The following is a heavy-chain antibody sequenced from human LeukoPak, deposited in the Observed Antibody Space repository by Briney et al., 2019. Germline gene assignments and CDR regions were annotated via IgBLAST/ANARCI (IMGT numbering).Heavy chain of an antibody. Sequence: SQTHSLTCAISGDSVSSNTAAWYWIRQSPSRGLEWLGRTFYRSKWIYEYAVSVRGRIIISVDTSENQFSLHLSSVTPEDTAVYYCARDPPYDQGLDYWGQGTLVTVSS. V-gene: IGHV6-1*01. CDR1: GDSVSSNTAA. D-gene: IGHD3-3*01. CDR2: TFYRSKWIY. J-gene: IGHJ4*02. CDR3: ARDPPYDQGLDY.